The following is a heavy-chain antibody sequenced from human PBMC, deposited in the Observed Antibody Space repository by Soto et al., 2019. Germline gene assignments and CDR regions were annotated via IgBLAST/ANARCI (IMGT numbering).Heavy chain of an antibody. CDR2: IYWSDDK. J-gene: IGHJ4*02. CDR1: GFSPSTRVVR. V-gene: IGHV2-5*01. D-gene: IGHD3-9*01. Sequence: SGPTLVNPTHTPTLTFTFSGFSPSTRVVRGGWLRQPPDKALEWLALIYWSDDKRYSPSLKSRLTITKDTSKNQVVLTMTNMDPVDTATYYCAHCDILATYVYWGQGTLVTVSS. CDR3: AHCDILATYVY.